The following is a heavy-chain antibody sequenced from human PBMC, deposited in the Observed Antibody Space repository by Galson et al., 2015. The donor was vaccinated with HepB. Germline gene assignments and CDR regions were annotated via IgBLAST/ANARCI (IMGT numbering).Heavy chain of an antibody. CDR1: GYTLTELS. CDR3: ATDDIAARPSIAFDI. D-gene: IGHD6-6*01. CDR2: FDPEDGET. J-gene: IGHJ3*02. Sequence: SVKVSCKVSGYTLTELSMHWVRQAPGKGLEWMGGFDPEDGETIYAQKFQGRVTMTEDTSTDTAYMELSSLRSEDTAVYYCATDDIAARPSIAFDIRGQGTMVTVSS. V-gene: IGHV1-24*01.